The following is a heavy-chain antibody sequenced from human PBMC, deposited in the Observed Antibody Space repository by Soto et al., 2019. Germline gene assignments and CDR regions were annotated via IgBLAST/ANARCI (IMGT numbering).Heavy chain of an antibody. V-gene: IGHV3-74*01. D-gene: IGHD5-12*01. Sequence: EVQLVESGGGVVQPGGSLRLSCAASGFSFSTWVHWVRQAPGKGLEWLSRINSDGSSISYADSVKGRFTVSRDNAKNTLYLQINSLTAEDTAVYYCTRGASGYGNFDYWGQGVLLTVSS. CDR1: GFSFSTW. J-gene: IGHJ4*02. CDR2: INSDGSSI. CDR3: TRGASGYGNFDY.